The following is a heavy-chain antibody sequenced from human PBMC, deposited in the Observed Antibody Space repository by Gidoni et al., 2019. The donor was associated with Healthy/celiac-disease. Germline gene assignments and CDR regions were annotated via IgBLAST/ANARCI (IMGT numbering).Heavy chain of an antibody. Sequence: QVQLVESGGGVVQPGRSLRLSCGATGFTFSSYGMHLVRQAPSKGLEWVAVIWYQGSNKDYADSVKGRFNIARDNSKNTLYLQMNSLRAEDTAVYYCARDRYGGQGIAAAGTSALYYYYGMDVWGQGTTVTVSS. V-gene: IGHV3-33*01. CDR2: IWYQGSNK. CDR1: GFTFSSYG. D-gene: IGHD6-13*01. J-gene: IGHJ6*02. CDR3: ARDRYGGQGIAAAGTSALYYYYGMDV.